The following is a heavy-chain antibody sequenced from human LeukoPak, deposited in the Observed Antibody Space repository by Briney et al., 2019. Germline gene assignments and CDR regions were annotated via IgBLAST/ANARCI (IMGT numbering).Heavy chain of an antibody. Sequence: PSETLSLTCTVSGGSISNYYWSWIRQPPREGLEWIGYIYYRGSTNYNPSLKSRVTISVDTSKNQFSLKLSSVTAADTAVYYCARVHSGYDFGNRKYYYFDYWGQGTLVTVSS. CDR2: IYYRGST. CDR3: ARVHSGYDFGNRKYYYFDY. J-gene: IGHJ4*02. V-gene: IGHV4-59*08. D-gene: IGHD5-12*01. CDR1: GGSISNYY.